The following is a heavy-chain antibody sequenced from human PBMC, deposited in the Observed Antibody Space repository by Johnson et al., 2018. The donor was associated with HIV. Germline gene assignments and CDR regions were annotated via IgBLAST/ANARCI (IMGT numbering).Heavy chain of an antibody. CDR2: ISGGSAGT. D-gene: IGHD3-16*01. CDR1: GFTFSDYY. CDR3: ARDRIWGYAFDI. Sequence: QVQLVESGGGLVKPGGSLRLSCVGSGFTFSDYYMSWVRQAPGKGLEWIAYISGGSAGTFYADSVKGRFTISRDNSKNTLYLQMNSLRVEDTAVYYCARDRIWGYAFDIWGQGTMVTVSS. V-gene: IGHV3-11*05. J-gene: IGHJ3*02.